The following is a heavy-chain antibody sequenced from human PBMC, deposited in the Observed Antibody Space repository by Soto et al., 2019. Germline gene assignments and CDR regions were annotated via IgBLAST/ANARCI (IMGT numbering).Heavy chain of an antibody. Sequence: PSETLSLTCMVSGGSISSYYWSWIRQPPGKGLEWIGEINHSGSTNYNPSLKSRVTISVDTSKNQFSLKLSSVTAADTAVYYCATTQLLWFGELSDYWGQGTLVTVSS. J-gene: IGHJ4*02. V-gene: IGHV4-34*01. CDR3: ATTQLLWFGELSDY. CDR2: INHSGST. CDR1: GGSISSYY. D-gene: IGHD3-10*01.